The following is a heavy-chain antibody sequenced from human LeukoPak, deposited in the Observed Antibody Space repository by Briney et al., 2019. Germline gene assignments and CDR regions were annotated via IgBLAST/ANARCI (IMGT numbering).Heavy chain of an antibody. J-gene: IGHJ3*02. Sequence: GGSLRLSCAASGFTFSSYEMNWVRQAPGKGLEWVSYISSSGSTIYYADSVKGRFTISRDNAKNSLYLQMNSLRAEDTAVYYCARVRFGGYGDAFDIWGQGTMVTVSS. CDR1: GFTFSSYE. CDR3: ARVRFGGYGDAFDI. V-gene: IGHV3-48*03. CDR2: ISSSGSTI. D-gene: IGHD3-10*01.